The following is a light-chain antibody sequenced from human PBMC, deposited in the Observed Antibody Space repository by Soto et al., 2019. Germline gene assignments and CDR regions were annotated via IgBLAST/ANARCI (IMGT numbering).Light chain of an antibody. V-gene: IGKV3-20*01. Sequence: EIVLTLSPATLSLSPGETATLSCRASRGIDTYLAWYQQKPGQAPRLLMYGASSRAIHTPDRLSGTGSGTDLMLTISGLEPEDVAVDYCQNFGDSLWTFGQGTKVDI. CDR3: QNFGDSLWT. CDR2: GAS. CDR1: RGIDTY. J-gene: IGKJ1*01.